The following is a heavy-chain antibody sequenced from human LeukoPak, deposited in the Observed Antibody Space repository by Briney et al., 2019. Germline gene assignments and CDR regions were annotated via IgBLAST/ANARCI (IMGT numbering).Heavy chain of an antibody. CDR3: VGNYYDISGFGLRDY. CDR2: IYYSRST. J-gene: IGHJ4*02. V-gene: IGHV4-39*07. Sequence: SETLSLTCTVSGGSISSSSYYWGWIRQPPGKGLEWIGRIYYSRSTYYNPSLKSRVTISVDTSKNQFSLKLSSVTAADTAVYYCVGNYYDISGFGLRDYWGQGTLVTVSS. CDR1: GGSISSSSYY. D-gene: IGHD3-22*01.